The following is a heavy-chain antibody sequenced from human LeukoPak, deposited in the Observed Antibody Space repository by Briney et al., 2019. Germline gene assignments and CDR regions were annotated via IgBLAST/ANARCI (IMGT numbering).Heavy chain of an antibody. J-gene: IGHJ6*02. V-gene: IGHV3-74*01. D-gene: IGHD2/OR15-2a*01. CDR3: ASYLTSIPSGMDV. CDR2: ISTDGSST. Sequence: GGSLRLSCAASGFTFSRYWMHWLRHAPGKGLVWVSRISTDGSSTSYADSVKGRFTISRDNGKNTLYLQMNSLRAGDTAVYYCASYLTSIPSGMDVWGQGTTVTVSS. CDR1: GFTFSRYW.